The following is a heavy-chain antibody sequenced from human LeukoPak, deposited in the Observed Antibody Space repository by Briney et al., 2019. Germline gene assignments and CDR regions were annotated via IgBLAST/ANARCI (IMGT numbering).Heavy chain of an antibody. CDR2: ISGSGGST. Sequence: GGSLRLSCAASGFTFSSYAMSWVRQAPGKGLEWVSAISGSGGSTYYADSVKGRFTISRDNAKNSLYLQMNSLRAEDTAVYYCARVYTTYYYYMDVWGKGTTVTVSS. CDR3: ARVYTTYYYYMDV. J-gene: IGHJ6*03. V-gene: IGHV3-23*01. CDR1: GFTFSSYA. D-gene: IGHD2-2*02.